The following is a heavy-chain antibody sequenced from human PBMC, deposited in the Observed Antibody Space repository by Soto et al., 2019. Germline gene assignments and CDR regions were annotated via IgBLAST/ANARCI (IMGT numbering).Heavy chain of an antibody. Sequence: ASVKVSCKASGYTFTNYGITWVRRAPGQGFEWMGWISVYNGNTNYAQNLQGRATMTTDTSTSTVYMDLRTLRSDDTAVYYCASRSGQLPYYFDYWGQGTLVTVSS. CDR1: GYTFTNYG. CDR2: ISVYNGNT. D-gene: IGHD5-18*01. CDR3: ASRSGQLPYYFDY. J-gene: IGHJ4*02. V-gene: IGHV1-18*01.